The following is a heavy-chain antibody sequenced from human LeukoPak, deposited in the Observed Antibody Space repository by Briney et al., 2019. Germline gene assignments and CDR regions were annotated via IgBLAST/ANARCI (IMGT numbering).Heavy chain of an antibody. D-gene: IGHD1-26*01. CDR2: IKSKTDGGTI. CDR1: GFLFTNAW. V-gene: IGHV3-15*01. Sequence: GGSLRLSCEASGFLFTNAWMTWVRQAPGKGPEWLGLIKSKTDGGTIDYAAPVKSRFTISRDDSKNTVFLQMNSLKTEDTAVYYCTGSGAYLFGRDFRGQGTLVTVSS. J-gene: IGHJ4*02. CDR3: TGSGAYLFGRDF.